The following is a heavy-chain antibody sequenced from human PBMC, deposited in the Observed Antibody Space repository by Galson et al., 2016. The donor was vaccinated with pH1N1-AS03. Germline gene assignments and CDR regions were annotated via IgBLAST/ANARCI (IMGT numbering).Heavy chain of an antibody. J-gene: IGHJ5*02. CDR3: ARINTVEGSGFDP. Sequence: CKASGYTFTVYYLHWVRQAPGQGLEWMGWISPDFGDTKYAQKFQGRVTMTRKTTISTAFLELNRLRSDDTAVYYCARINTVEGSGFDPWGQGTLVTVSS. D-gene: IGHD6-19*01. CDR1: GYTFTVYY. CDR2: ISPDFGDT. V-gene: IGHV1-2*02.